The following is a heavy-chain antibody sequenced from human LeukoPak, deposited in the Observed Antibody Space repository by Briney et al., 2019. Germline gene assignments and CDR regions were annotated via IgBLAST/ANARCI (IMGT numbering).Heavy chain of an antibody. CDR2: IHNSGSP. Sequence: SETLPLTCSVSGASITTYCWSWIRQSAGKGLEWIGRIHNSGSPHYNPSLTGRVTMSLDTSKNQFSLKLTSVTAADTAVYYCARDLGNVGWLIDYWGQGTRVTVSS. D-gene: IGHD6-19*01. V-gene: IGHV4-4*07. CDR3: ARDLGNVGWLIDY. CDR1: GASITTYC. J-gene: IGHJ4*02.